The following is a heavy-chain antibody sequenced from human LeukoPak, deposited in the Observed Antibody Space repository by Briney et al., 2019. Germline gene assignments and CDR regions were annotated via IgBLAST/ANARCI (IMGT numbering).Heavy chain of an antibody. CDR3: ARAKLGIVVVMRFDY. Sequence: ASVKVSCKASGYTFTGYYMHWVRQAPGQGLEWMGWINPNSGGTNYAQKFQGRVTMTRDTSISTAYMELSRLRSDDTAVYYCARAKLGIVVVMRFDYWGQGTLVTVSS. D-gene: IGHD3-22*01. CDR1: GYTFTGYY. CDR2: INPNSGGT. V-gene: IGHV1-2*02. J-gene: IGHJ4*02.